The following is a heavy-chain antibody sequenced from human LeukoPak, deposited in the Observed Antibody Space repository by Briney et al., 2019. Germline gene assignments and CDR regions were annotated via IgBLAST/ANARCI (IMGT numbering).Heavy chain of an antibody. V-gene: IGHV1-18*01. CDR2: ISAYNGNT. D-gene: IGHD6-19*01. CDR3: ARVGGQWLVTYYFDY. Sequence: WASVKVSCKASGYTFISYGINWVRQAPGQGLEWMGWISAYNGNTNYAQKLQGRVTMTADTSTSTAYMELRSLRSDDTAVYYCARVGGQWLVTYYFDYWGQGTLVTVSS. J-gene: IGHJ4*02. CDR1: GYTFISYG.